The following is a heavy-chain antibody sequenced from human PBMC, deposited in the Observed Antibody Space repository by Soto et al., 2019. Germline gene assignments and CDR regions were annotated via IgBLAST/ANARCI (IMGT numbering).Heavy chain of an antibody. CDR2: LSGSGERT. CDR1: GFTFRCYG. CDR3: AKDGSGSVWYGWDV. V-gene: IGHV3-23*01. Sequence: GGSLRLSCAASGFTFRCYGMTWVRQAPGKGLEWISGLSGSGERTYYADSVKSQYTISRDNSKNTVYLQKNNMRAEDKTLYSLAKDGSGSVWYGWDVWGQGTTFTVSS. J-gene: IGHJ6*02. D-gene: IGHD3-10*01.